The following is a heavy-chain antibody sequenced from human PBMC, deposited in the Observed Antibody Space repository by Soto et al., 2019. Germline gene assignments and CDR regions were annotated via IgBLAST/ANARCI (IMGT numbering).Heavy chain of an antibody. CDR2: IKSRADDETT. J-gene: IGHJ5*01. D-gene: IGHD6-6*01. Sequence: MTWFRNAHGRGLEWVGRIKSRADDETTDYAAAGKGRFTISRDDSNNVLYLKMNSLTTDDTAANYWARDRPDGARTDSWGQGTPVTVTS. CDR3: ARDRPDGARTDS. V-gene: IGHV3-15*07.